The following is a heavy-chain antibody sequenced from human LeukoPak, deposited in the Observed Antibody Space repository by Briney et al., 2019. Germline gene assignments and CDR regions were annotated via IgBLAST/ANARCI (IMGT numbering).Heavy chain of an antibody. V-gene: IGHV3-23*01. CDR3: AKDKSGSYQPNFDY. D-gene: IGHD1-26*01. CDR1: GFIFSDYA. CDR2: ISGSGGST. J-gene: IGHJ4*02. Sequence: GGSLRLSCTASGFIFSDYAMNWFRQAPGKGLEWVSAISGSGGSTDYADSVKGRFTISRDDSKNTLYLQMNSLRAEDTAVYYCAKDKSGSYQPNFDYWGQGTLVTVSS.